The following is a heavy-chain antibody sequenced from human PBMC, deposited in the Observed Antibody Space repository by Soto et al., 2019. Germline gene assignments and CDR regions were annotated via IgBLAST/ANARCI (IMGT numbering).Heavy chain of an antibody. J-gene: IGHJ4*02. CDR3: ARDRYDFWSGYQYYFDY. V-gene: IGHV1-18*01. D-gene: IGHD3-3*01. CDR2: ITVFNANT. CDR1: GYTFTKFG. Sequence: QVQLVQSGAEVKKPGASVKVSCKASGYTFTKFGISWVRQAPGQGPEWMGWITVFNANTDYVQEFQGRVTMTTDTSTSTAYMELRNLRSDDTAVYYCARDRYDFWSGYQYYFDYWGQGTLVTVSS.